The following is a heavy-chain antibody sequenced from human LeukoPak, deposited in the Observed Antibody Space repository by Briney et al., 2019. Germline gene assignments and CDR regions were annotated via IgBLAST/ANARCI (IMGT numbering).Heavy chain of an antibody. CDR1: GASFTDFY. CDR3: ARLWGSSLPFDY. Sequence: ASVKVSCKASGASFTDFYMHWVRQAPGQGLEWMGWINPNSGGTNYAQKFQGRVTMTRDTSISTAYMELSRLRSDDTAVYYCARLWGSSLPFDYWGQGTLVTVSS. D-gene: IGHD6-13*01. CDR2: INPNSGGT. V-gene: IGHV1-2*02. J-gene: IGHJ4*02.